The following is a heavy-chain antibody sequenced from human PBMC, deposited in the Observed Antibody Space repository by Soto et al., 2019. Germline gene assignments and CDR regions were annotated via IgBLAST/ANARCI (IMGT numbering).Heavy chain of an antibody. CDR1: GGTFSSYA. Sequence: GASVKVSCKASGGTFSSYAISWVRQAPGQGLEWMGGIIPIFGTANYAQKFQGRVTITADESTSTAYMELSSLRSEDTAVYYCARDHRERIGVLYYYYGMDVWGQGTTVTVSS. D-gene: IGHD1-1*01. J-gene: IGHJ6*02. V-gene: IGHV1-69*13. CDR2: IIPIFGTA. CDR3: ARDHRERIGVLYYYYGMDV.